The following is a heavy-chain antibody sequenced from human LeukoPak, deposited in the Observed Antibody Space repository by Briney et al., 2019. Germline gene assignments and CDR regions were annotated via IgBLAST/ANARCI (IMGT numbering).Heavy chain of an antibody. CDR1: GYTFTNSY. J-gene: IGHJ3*01. D-gene: IGHD5-24*01. Sequence: GASVKVSCEASGYTFTNSYIHWVRQAPGLVLEWMGLINPDGGNTNYAQNFQGRVTLTRDTSTSTVYMELSSLRSEDTAIYYCARIRDGYNDAYDLWGQGTVVTVPS. CDR2: INPDGGNT. CDR3: ARIRDGYNDAYDL. V-gene: IGHV1-46*01.